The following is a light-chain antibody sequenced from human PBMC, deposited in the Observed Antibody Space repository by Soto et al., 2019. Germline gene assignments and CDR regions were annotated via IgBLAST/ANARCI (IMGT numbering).Light chain of an antibody. CDR3: QHYDNLPLT. Sequence: DIQMTQSPSSLSASVGDRVTVTCQASQDISNYLSWYQQKPGKAPKLLIYDASTLKTGVPSRFSGSGSGTDFTFTINSLQPEDIATYYCQHYDNLPLTFGGGTRVQIK. CDR2: DAS. J-gene: IGKJ4*01. CDR1: QDISNY. V-gene: IGKV1-33*01.